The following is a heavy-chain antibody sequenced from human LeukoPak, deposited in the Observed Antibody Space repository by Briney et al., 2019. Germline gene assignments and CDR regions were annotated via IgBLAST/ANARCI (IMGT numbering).Heavy chain of an antibody. CDR1: GGTFSGYA. Sequence: SVKVSXKASGGTFSGYAISWVRQAPGQGLEWMGGIIPIFGTANYAQKFQGRVTITTDESTSTAYMELSSLRSEDTAVYYCARVRDELQLPYYFDYWGQGTLVTVSS. J-gene: IGHJ4*02. D-gene: IGHD5-24*01. CDR3: ARVRDELQLPYYFDY. CDR2: IIPIFGTA. V-gene: IGHV1-69*05.